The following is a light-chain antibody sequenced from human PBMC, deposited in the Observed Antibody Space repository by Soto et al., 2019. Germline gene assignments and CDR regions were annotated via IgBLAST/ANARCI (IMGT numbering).Light chain of an antibody. CDR1: QGITNY. J-gene: IGKJ5*01. Sequence: DIQMTQSPSSLSASVGDRVTITCRASQGITNYLAWYQRKPGKVPKLLIYAASTLQSGVPSRFSGSGSGTDFTLTISSLQPEDVATYYCQNYKSALRITFGQGTRLELK. V-gene: IGKV1-27*01. CDR2: AAS. CDR3: QNYKSALRIT.